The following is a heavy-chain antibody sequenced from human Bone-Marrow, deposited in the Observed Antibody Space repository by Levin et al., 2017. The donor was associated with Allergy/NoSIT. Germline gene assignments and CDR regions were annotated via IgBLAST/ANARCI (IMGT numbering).Heavy chain of an antibody. CDR3: ARELIGGTINYGIDV. J-gene: IGHJ6*02. CDR1: GFSLTTRGMC. D-gene: IGHD3-22*01. CDR2: IDWDDDK. Sequence: QTLSLTCTFSGFSLTTRGMCVSWIRQPPGKALEWVALIDWDDDKYYSASLKNRLTISKDTSKNQVVLTMTNMDPVDTATYYCARELIGGTINYGIDVWGQGTTVTVSS. V-gene: IGHV2-70*01.